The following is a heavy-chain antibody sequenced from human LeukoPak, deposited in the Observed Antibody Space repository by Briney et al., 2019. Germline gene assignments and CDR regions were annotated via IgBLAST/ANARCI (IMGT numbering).Heavy chain of an antibody. CDR2: IYYSGST. J-gene: IGHJ5*02. CDR1: GGSISSYY. Sequence: SETLSLTCTVSGGSISSYYWSWIRQPPGKGLEWIGYIYYSGSTNYNPSLKSRVTISVDTSKNQFSLKLSSVTAADTAVYYCARLRGYSGYDLNWFDPRGQGTLVTVSS. V-gene: IGHV4-59*01. D-gene: IGHD5-12*01. CDR3: ARLRGYSGYDLNWFDP.